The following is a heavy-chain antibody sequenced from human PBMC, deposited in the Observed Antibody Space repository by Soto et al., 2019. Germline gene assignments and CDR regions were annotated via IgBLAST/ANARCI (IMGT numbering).Heavy chain of an antibody. CDR2: ISSSGSTI. V-gene: IGHV3-48*03. D-gene: IGHD6-19*01. CDR1: GFTFSSYE. Sequence: SLRLSCAASGFTFSSYEMNWVRQAPGKGLEWVSYISSSGSTIYYADSVKGRFTISRDNAKNSLYLQMNSLRAEDTAVYYCARDKGSSGWYDRSYYYYGMDVWGQGTTVTVSS. CDR3: ARDKGSSGWYDRSYYYYGMDV. J-gene: IGHJ6*02.